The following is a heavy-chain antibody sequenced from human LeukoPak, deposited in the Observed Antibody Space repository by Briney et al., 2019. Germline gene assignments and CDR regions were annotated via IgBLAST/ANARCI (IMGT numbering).Heavy chain of an antibody. Sequence: PGGSLRLSCAASGFTFSSYAMHWVRQAPGKGLEWVSVLSSGGSSTYYADSVQGRFTISRDNSKNTTYLQMYSLRAEDTAVYYCTRDHITSWQIDFWGQGTMVTVSS. CDR3: TRDHITSWQIDF. CDR1: GFTFSSYA. CDR2: LSSGGSST. V-gene: IGHV3-23*01. D-gene: IGHD2-2*01. J-gene: IGHJ4*02.